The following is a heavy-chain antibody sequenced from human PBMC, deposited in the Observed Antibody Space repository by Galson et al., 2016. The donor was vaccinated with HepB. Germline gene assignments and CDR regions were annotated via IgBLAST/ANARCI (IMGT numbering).Heavy chain of an antibody. CDR2: INSVGSYI. D-gene: IGHD5-24*01. CDR3: ARDRGMATILDAFDI. V-gene: IGHV3-21*01. J-gene: IGHJ3*02. Sequence: SLRLSCATSGFTFSSQSMSWARQAPGKGLEWVSSINSVGSYIFYADSVKGRFTISRDNSKNSLYLQMNSLRAEDTAVYYCARDRGMATILDAFDIWGQGTMVTVSS. CDR1: GFTFSSQS.